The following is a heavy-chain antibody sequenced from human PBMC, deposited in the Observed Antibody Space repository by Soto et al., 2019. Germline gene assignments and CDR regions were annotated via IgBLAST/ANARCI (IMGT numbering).Heavy chain of an antibody. V-gene: IGHV3-43*01. CDR1: GFTFDDYT. D-gene: IGHD3-16*01. CDR2: ISWDGGST. J-gene: IGHJ3*02. Sequence: EVQLVESGGVVVQPGGSLRLSCAASGFTFDDYTMHWVRQAPGKGLEWVSLISWDGGSTYYADSVKGRFTISRDNSKNSLYLQISSLGTEDTALYYCAKDTTGYDYVWGSYEDAFDIWGQGTMVTVSS. CDR3: AKDTTGYDYVWGSYEDAFDI.